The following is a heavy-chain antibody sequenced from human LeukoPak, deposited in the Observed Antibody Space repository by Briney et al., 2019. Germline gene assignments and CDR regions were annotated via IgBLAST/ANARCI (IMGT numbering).Heavy chain of an antibody. D-gene: IGHD3-10*01. Sequence: GGSLRLSCAASGFTFSSYAMSWVRHAPGKGLEWVSVISGSGGSTYYADSVKGRFTIPRDNSKNTLYLQMNSLRAEDTAVYYCAKDPMVRGVGPFDYWGQGTLVTVSS. V-gene: IGHV3-23*01. J-gene: IGHJ4*02. CDR3: AKDPMVRGVGPFDY. CDR2: ISGSGGST. CDR1: GFTFSSYA.